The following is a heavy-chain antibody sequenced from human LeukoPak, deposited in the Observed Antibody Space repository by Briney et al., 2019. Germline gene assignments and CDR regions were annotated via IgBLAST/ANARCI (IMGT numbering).Heavy chain of an antibody. V-gene: IGHV1-69*04. CDR2: ILPIFGIA. CDR3: AAGGDSSGLDY. CDR1: GRTFSSSA. Sequence: SVKLCCKPSGRTFSSSAISWVRQSPGQGLKWMGRILPIFGIANYAQKFPGRVTITADKSTSTAYMELSSLRSEDTAVYYCAAGGDSSGLDYWGQGTLVTVSS. D-gene: IGHD3-22*01. J-gene: IGHJ4*02.